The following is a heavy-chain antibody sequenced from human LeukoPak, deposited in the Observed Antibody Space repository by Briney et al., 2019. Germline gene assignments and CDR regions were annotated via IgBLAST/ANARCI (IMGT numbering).Heavy chain of an antibody. D-gene: IGHD3-16*01. V-gene: IGHV4-39*07. Sequence: PSETLSLTCAVSGGSISSTSYYWGWIRQPPGKGLEWIGSIYYSGSTYYNPSLKSRVTISVDTSKNQFSLKLSSVTAADTAVYYCARVDYDYVWGSYANDYWGQGTLVTVSS. J-gene: IGHJ4*02. CDR1: GGSISSTSYY. CDR2: IYYSGST. CDR3: ARVDYDYVWGSYANDY.